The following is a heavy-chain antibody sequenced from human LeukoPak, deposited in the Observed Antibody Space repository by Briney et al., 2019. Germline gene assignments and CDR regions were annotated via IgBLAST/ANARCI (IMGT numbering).Heavy chain of an antibody. CDR3: AKDIANIWYSSSWWDY. Sequence: GRSLRLSCAASGFTFDDYAMPWVRQAPGKGLEWVSGISWNSGSIGYADSVKGRFTISRDNAKNSLYLQMNSLRAEDTALYYCAKDIANIWYSSSWWDYWGQGTLVTVSS. CDR2: ISWNSGSI. J-gene: IGHJ4*02. CDR1: GFTFDDYA. V-gene: IGHV3-9*01. D-gene: IGHD6-13*01.